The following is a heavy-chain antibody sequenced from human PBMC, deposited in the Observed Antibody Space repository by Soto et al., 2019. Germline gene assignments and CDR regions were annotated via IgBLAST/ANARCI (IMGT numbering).Heavy chain of an antibody. CDR2: IWYDGSNK. CDR3: ARDVKDCSGGSCYSGWSATTWWYFDY. D-gene: IGHD2-15*01. CDR1: GFTFSSYG. V-gene: IGHV3-33*01. Sequence: GGSLRLSCAASGFTFSSYGMHWVRQAPGKGLEWVAVIWYDGSNKYYADSVKGRFTISRDNSKNTLYLQMNSLRAEDTAVYYCARDVKDCSGGSCYSGWSATTWWYFDYWGQGTLVTVSS. J-gene: IGHJ4*02.